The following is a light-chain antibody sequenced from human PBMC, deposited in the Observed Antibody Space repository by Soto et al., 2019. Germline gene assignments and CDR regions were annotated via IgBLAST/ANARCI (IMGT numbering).Light chain of an antibody. V-gene: IGKV3-11*01. CDR3: HQRRDYPIT. CDR1: QSISSF. Sequence: ILLTQSPFTLSLSAGDRATISCRASQSISSFLAWYQQKPGKAPKLLIYDASNLETGAPSRFSGSGSGTDFTLTISSLQPDDSASYYCHQRRDYPITFGQGTKVEIK. J-gene: IGKJ1*01. CDR2: DAS.